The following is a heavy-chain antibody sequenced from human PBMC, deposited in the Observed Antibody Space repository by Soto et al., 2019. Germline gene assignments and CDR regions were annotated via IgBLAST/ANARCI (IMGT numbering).Heavy chain of an antibody. CDR2: INYRGST. Sequence: QVQLQESGPGLVKPSQTLSLTCAVSGGSMSSGDYYWNWIRQHPEKGLEWIGYINYRGSTFYNPSLKSRVTISVDTSKNQFSLKQTSVTAADTAMYYCARDAPGAAPYWGQGTLVTVSS. CDR3: ARDAPGAAPY. CDR1: GGSMSSGDYY. V-gene: IGHV4-31*11. J-gene: IGHJ4*02. D-gene: IGHD6-13*01.